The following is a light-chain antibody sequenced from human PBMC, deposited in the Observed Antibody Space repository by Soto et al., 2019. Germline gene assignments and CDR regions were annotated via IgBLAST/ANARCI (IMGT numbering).Light chain of an antibody. J-gene: IGKJ1*01. Sequence: DIVMTQSPDSLAVSLGERATINCKSSQSVLLSSNNKNFLAWYQQKPGQPPKLLIYWSSTRESGVPDRCSGSRSGTDFTLTISILQAEDVAVYYCQQYYSTPQTFGQGTKVEIK. V-gene: IGKV4-1*01. CDR2: WSS. CDR1: QSVLLSSNNKNF. CDR3: QQYYSTPQT.